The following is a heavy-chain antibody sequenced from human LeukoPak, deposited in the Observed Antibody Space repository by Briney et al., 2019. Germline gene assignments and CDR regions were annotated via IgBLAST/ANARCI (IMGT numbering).Heavy chain of an antibody. CDR2: ISAYKVVT. D-gene: IGHD2-15*01. Sequence: GSSVKVSRKPSRYTLLSYGIRWVRQAPRPGLEWAGWISAYKVVTDYAQNFQGRVAMSSDTCTSIVYLELMSLTFEDTADYYCARVNDIAVVAAAGPHYEYWGQGTLVTVSS. CDR1: RYTLLSYG. V-gene: IGHV1-18*01. CDR3: ARVNDIAVVAAAGPHYEY. J-gene: IGHJ4*02.